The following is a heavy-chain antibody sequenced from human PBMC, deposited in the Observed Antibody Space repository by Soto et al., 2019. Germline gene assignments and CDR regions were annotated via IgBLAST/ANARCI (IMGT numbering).Heavy chain of an antibody. V-gene: IGHV2-5*02. J-gene: IGHJ4*02. CDR3: VHRAGIDGNWNGGYFDY. D-gene: IGHD1-1*01. CDR2: IYWDDDK. Sequence: QITLRESGPTRVKPTQTLTLTCTFSGFSLSARPVAVGWIRQPPGKALERLALIYWDDDKRYSPSLMSRLTITKDTSKNQVVLTMTNMDPLDTAIYYCVHRAGIDGNWNGGYFDYWGQGALVPVSS. CDR1: GFSLSARPVA.